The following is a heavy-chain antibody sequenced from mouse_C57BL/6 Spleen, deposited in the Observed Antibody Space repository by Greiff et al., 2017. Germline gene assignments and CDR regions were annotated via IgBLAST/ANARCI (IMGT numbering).Heavy chain of an antibody. CDR2: INPYNGGT. V-gene: IGHV1-19*01. J-gene: IGHJ4*01. Sequence: VHVKQSGPVLVKPGASVKMSCKASGYTFTDYYMNWVKQSHGKSLEWIGVINPYNGGTSYNQKFKGKATLTVDKSSSTAYMELNSLTSEDSAVYYCARHLYGNYAMDYWGQGTSVTVSS. CDR3: ARHLYGNYAMDY. CDR1: GYTFTDYY. D-gene: IGHD2-1*01.